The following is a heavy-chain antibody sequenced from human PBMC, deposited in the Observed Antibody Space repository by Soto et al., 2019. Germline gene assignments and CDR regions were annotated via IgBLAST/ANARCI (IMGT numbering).Heavy chain of an antibody. CDR3: AKYQPMTQPRPYFDY. J-gene: IGHJ4*02. D-gene: IGHD3-22*01. Sequence: EVQLLESGGDLIQPGGSLRLSCVASRFTFSSYTMSWVRQALGKRLGWVSAIGSSGGSTFYADSVKGRITISRDNSRNTLYLQMNSLRAEDTAIYYCAKYQPMTQPRPYFDYWGQGTLVTVSS. CDR1: RFTFSSYT. V-gene: IGHV3-23*01. CDR2: IGSSGGST.